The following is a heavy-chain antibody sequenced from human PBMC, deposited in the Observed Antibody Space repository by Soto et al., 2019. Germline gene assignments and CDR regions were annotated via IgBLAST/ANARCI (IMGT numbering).Heavy chain of an antibody. CDR2: IYYSGHT. CDR1: GGSVSRGSNY. CDR3: ARDSRGGIKGT. D-gene: IGHD3-10*01. V-gene: IGHV4-61*01. J-gene: IGHJ5*02. Sequence: QVQLQESGPGLVKPSETLSLTCTVSGGSVSRGSNYWSWIRQPPGKGLEWIGYIYYSGHTNYNPSLKSRFTIPVDTPKNQFSLKLSCVTAADTAVYSCARDSRGGIKGTWGQGPLVTFSS.